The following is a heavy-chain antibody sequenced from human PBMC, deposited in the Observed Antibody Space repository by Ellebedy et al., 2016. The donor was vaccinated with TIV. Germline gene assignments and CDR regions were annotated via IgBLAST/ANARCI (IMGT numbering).Heavy chain of an antibody. CDR2: ISSSSSYI. J-gene: IGHJ4*02. V-gene: IGHV3-21*01. Sequence: GESLKISCAASGFTFSSYSMNWVRQAPGKGLEWVSSISSSSSYIYYADSVKGRFTISRDNAKNSLYLQMNSLRAEDTAVYYCARVFGTRDIVVVVAADYWGQGTLVTVSS. CDR3: ARVFGTRDIVVVVAADY. CDR1: GFTFSSYS. D-gene: IGHD2-15*01.